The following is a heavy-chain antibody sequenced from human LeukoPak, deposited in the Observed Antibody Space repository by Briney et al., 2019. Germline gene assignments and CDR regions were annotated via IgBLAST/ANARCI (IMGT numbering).Heavy chain of an antibody. CDR3: ARGAGQLVGGYYYYGMDV. CDR1: GYTFTSDG. V-gene: IGHV1-18*01. J-gene: IGHJ6*02. CDR2: ISAYNGNT. Sequence: ASVKVSCKASGYTFTSDGISWVRQAPGQGLEWMGWISAYNGNTNYAQKLQGRVTMTTDTSTSTAYMELRSLRSDDTAVYYCARGAGQLVGGYYYYGMDVWGQGTTVTVSS. D-gene: IGHD6-6*01.